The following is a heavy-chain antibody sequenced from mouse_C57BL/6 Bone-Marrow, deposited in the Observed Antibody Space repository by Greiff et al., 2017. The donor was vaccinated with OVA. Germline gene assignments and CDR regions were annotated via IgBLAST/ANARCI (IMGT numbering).Heavy chain of an antibody. CDR1: GFNIKDDY. CDR2: IDPENGDT. CDR3: TTSRY. J-gene: IGHJ2*01. Sequence: VHVKQSGAELVRPGASVKLSCTASGFNIKDDYMHWVKERPEQGLEWIGWIDPENGDTEYASKFQGKATITADTSSKTVYLHLSSLTSEDTAVYYCTTSRYWGQGTTLTVSS. V-gene: IGHV14-4*01.